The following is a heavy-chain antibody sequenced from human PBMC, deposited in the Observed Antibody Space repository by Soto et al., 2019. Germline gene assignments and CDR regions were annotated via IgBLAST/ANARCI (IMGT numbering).Heavy chain of an antibody. CDR1: GFTFSSYG. CDR3: AKSASFSL. V-gene: IGHV3-30*18. J-gene: IGHJ1*01. Sequence: QVQLVESGGGVVQPGRSLRLSCAASGFTFSSYGMHWVRQAPGKGLEWVAVISYDGSYKYYADSVKGRFTISRDNSKNTLYLQMNSLRAEDTAVYYCAKSASFSLWGQGTLVTVSS. D-gene: IGHD3-16*01. CDR2: ISYDGSYK.